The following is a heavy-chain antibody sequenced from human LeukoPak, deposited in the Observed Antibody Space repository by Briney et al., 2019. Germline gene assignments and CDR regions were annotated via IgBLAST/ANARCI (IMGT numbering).Heavy chain of an antibody. CDR1: GFTVSSNY. V-gene: IGHV3-66*01. Sequence: GGSLRLSCAASGFTVSSNYMSWVRQAPGKGLEWVSVIYSGGSTYYADSVKGRFTISRDNSKNTLYLQMNSLRAEDTAVYYCAGDCSGGSCYSGLGFRDYWDQGTLVTVSS. CDR2: IYSGGST. CDR3: AGDCSGGSCYSGLGFRDY. D-gene: IGHD2-15*01. J-gene: IGHJ4*02.